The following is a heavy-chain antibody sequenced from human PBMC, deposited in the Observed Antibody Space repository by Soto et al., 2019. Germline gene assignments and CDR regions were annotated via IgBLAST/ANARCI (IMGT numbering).Heavy chain of an antibody. CDR2: ISAYNGNT. CDR3: ARVYYYGSGTYYYYGMDV. D-gene: IGHD3-10*01. J-gene: IGHJ6*02. Sequence: ASVKVSCKASGYTFTSYGISWVRQAPGQGLEWMGWISAYNGNTNYAQKLQGRVTMTTDTSTSTAYMELRSLRSDDTAVYYCARVYYYGSGTYYYYGMDVWGQGTKVTVSS. CDR1: GYTFTSYG. V-gene: IGHV1-18*01.